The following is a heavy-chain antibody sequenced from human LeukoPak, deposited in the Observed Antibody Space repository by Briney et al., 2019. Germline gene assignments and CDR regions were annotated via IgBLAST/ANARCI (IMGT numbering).Heavy chain of an antibody. J-gene: IGHJ4*02. CDR3: ARHDYGDYGQVFDY. CDR2: IYYSGTT. D-gene: IGHD4-17*01. Sequence: SETLSLTCPVSGGFISSNSAYWSWIRQPPGKALEWIGNIYYSGTTYYNPSLQSRVTISVDTSKNQFSLKLSSVTAADTAVYYCARHDYGDYGQVFDYWGQGTLVTVSS. CDR1: GGFISSNSAY. V-gene: IGHV4-39*01.